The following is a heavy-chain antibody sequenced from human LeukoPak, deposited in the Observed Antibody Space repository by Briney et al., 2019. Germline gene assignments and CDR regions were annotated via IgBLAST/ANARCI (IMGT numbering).Heavy chain of an antibody. Sequence: ASVKVSCKASGYTFTSYDINWVRQATGQGLEWMGWMNPNSGNTGYAQKFQGRVTMTRNTSISKAYMELSSLRSKDTAVYYCARLCFISSWYGGFDYWGRGTLVTVSS. CDR3: ARLCFISSWYGGFDY. V-gene: IGHV1-8*01. CDR1: GYTFTSYD. J-gene: IGHJ4*02. CDR2: MNPNSGNT. D-gene: IGHD6-13*01.